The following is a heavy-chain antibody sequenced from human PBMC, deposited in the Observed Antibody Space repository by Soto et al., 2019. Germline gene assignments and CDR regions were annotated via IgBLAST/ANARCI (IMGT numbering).Heavy chain of an antibody. CDR3: ARDLRAYYDFWSGYLDYYYYGMDV. D-gene: IGHD3-3*01. J-gene: IGHJ6*02. CDR1: GFTFSSYG. CDR2: IWYDGSNK. V-gene: IGHV3-33*01. Sequence: QSGGSLRLSCAASGFTFSSYGMHWVRQAPGKGLEWVAVIWYDGSNKYYADSVKGRFTISRDNSKNTLYLQMNSLRAEDTAVYYCARDLRAYYDFWSGYLDYYYYGMDVWGQGTTVTVSS.